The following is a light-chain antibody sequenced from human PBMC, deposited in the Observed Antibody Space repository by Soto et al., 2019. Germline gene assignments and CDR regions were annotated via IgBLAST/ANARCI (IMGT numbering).Light chain of an antibody. CDR3: QQYGISPT. J-gene: IGKJ1*01. CDR2: DVS. CDR1: QSVSSNY. Sequence: EIVLTQSPGTLSLSPGERATLSCRSSQSVSSNYLDWYQQKHDHAPRLVIYDVSGRATGIPDRLSGSGPGTDFSLASTRREPEDSEVYYCQQYGISPTFGQGTKVDI. V-gene: IGKV3-20*01.